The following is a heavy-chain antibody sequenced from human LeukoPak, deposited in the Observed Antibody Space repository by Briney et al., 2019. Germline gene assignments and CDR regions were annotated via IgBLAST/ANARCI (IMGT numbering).Heavy chain of an antibody. V-gene: IGHV4-4*07. Sequence: PSETLSLTCTVSGGSISSNYWSWIRQPAGKGLEYIGRIYSSGNTNYNPSLKSRVTMSVDTSKNQFSLLLHSVTAADTAVYYCARRGYCSSTSCYEYWFDPWGQGTLVTVSS. CDR3: ARRGYCSSTSCYEYWFDP. CDR2: IYSSGNT. CDR1: GGSISSNY. J-gene: IGHJ5*02. D-gene: IGHD2-2*01.